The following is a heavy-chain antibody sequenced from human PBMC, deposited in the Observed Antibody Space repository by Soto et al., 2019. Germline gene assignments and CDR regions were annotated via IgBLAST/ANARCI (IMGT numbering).Heavy chain of an antibody. V-gene: IGHV4-31*03. CDR2: IYYSGST. CDR1: GGSISSGGYY. D-gene: IGHD6-13*01. CDR3: ARDCGSSWFCGMDV. J-gene: IGHJ6*02. Sequence: QVQLQESGPGLVKPSQTLSLTCTVSGGSISSGGYYWNWIRQRPGKGLEWIGYIYYSGSTYYNPSLKGRVTIALDTSKNQFSLKLTSVTAADTAVYYCARDCGSSWFCGMDVWGQGTTVTVSS.